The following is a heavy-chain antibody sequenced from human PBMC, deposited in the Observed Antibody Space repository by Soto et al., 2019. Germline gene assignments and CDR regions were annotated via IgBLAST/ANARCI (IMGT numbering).Heavy chain of an antibody. CDR1: GFTFTSYG. V-gene: IGHV1-18*01. CDR2: ISAYSGNT. J-gene: IGHJ4*02. D-gene: IGHD2-2*01. Sequence: ASVKVSCKASGFTFTSYGISWVRQAPVQGLEWMGWISAYSGNTNYAQKLQGRVTMTTDTSTSTAYMELRSLRSDDTAVYYCARPLSYCSSTSCVAAAFYFFAYWGQGTLVTVSS. CDR3: ARPLSYCSSTSCVAAAFYFFAY.